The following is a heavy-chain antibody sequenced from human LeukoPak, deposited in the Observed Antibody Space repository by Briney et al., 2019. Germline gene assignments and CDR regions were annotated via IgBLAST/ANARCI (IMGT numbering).Heavy chain of an antibody. J-gene: IGHJ4*02. CDR1: GFAFSSSS. V-gene: IGHV3-48*01. CDR2: ISSDSNII. Sequence: GGSLRLSCAASGFAFSSSSMNWVRQAPGKGLEWISYISSDSNIIYYADSVKGRFTISRDKAKNALYLQMNSLRAEDTAVYYCARTFDYWGQGTLVTVSS. CDR3: ARTFDY.